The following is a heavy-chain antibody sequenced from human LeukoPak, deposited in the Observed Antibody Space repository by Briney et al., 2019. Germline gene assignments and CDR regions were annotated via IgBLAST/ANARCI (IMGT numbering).Heavy chain of an antibody. CDR1: GGSFRGYY. CDR3: ARHGIGAGSRTNFDY. CDR2: ISHSGST. J-gene: IGHJ4*02. Sequence: PETLSLTCAVYGGSFRGYYWSWIRQPPGQGLEWLGEISHSGSTRYDPSLENRVTMSLGTSKNQFSLRLTFVTAADTAMYYCARHGIGAGSRTNFDYWGQGTLVSVSS. V-gene: IGHV4-34*01. D-gene: IGHD3-10*01.